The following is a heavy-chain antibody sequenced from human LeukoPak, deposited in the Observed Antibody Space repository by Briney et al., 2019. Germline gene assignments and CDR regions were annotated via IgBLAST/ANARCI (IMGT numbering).Heavy chain of an antibody. J-gene: IGHJ4*02. Sequence: PGRSLRLSCAASGFTFSSYAMHWVRQAPGKGLEWVAVISYDGSNKYYADSVKGRFTISRDNSKNTLYLQMNSLRAEDTAVYYCAREGQQLAFDYWGQGTLVTVSS. CDR3: AREGQQLAFDY. CDR1: GFTFSSYA. CDR2: ISYDGSNK. V-gene: IGHV3-30-3*01. D-gene: IGHD6-13*01.